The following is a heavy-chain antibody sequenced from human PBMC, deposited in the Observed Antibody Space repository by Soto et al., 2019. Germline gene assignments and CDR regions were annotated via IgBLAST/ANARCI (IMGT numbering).Heavy chain of an antibody. CDR2: MKPGSGDT. D-gene: IGHD3-10*01. CDR3: ARMESFGSLNWFDP. CDR1: GYRFANTD. Sequence: VCVMVSCQASGYRFANTDVSRMRQATGQGLEWMGWMKPGSGDTGYAQKFQGRVTMTRDISIATAYMELSRLRSDDTAIYYCARMESFGSLNWFDPWGQGTLVSVSS. J-gene: IGHJ5*02. V-gene: IGHV1-8*01.